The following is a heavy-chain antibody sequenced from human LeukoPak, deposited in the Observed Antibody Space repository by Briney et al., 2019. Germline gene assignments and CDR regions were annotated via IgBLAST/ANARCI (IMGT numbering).Heavy chain of an antibody. CDR1: GFAFSSYS. Sequence: GGSLRLSCAASGFAFSSYSINWVRQAPGKGLEWVSYISSTSSAIYYADSVKGRFTISRDNAKNSLYLQMNSLRAEDTAVYYCARATLAARRYGGSIDYWGQGTLVTVSS. V-gene: IGHV3-48*04. CDR2: ISSTSSAI. D-gene: IGHD6-6*01. CDR3: ARATLAARRYGGSIDY. J-gene: IGHJ4*02.